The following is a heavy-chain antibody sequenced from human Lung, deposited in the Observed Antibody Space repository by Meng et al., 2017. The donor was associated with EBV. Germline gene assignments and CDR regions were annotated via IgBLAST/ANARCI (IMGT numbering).Heavy chain of an antibody. V-gene: IGHV4-30-4*01. CDR2: IYSSGST. D-gene: IGHD1-26*01. CDR1: GGSGSSGGYY. J-gene: IGHJ4*02. CDR3: GVGLGSYNSH. Sequence: QVHLQGRGPGLVKPLPTLFLTCAVVGGSGSSGGYYWSWIRQPPGKGLEWIGYIYSSGSTYYNPSLKSRASISIDTSKNQFSLKVTSPTAADTAVYYCGVGLGSYNSHWGQGTLVTVSS.